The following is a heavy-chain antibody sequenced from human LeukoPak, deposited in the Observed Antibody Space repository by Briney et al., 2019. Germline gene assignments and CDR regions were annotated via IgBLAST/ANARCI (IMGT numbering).Heavy chain of an antibody. CDR1: GGSISSHY. J-gene: IGHJ6*03. CDR2: IYYSGST. V-gene: IGHV4-59*11. D-gene: IGHD1-26*01. CDR3: ARWAAGAPPAFYYYYYMDV. Sequence: TSETLSLTCTVSGGSISSHYWSWIRQPPGKGPEWIGYIYYSGSTNYNPSLKSRVTISVDTSKNQFSLKLSSVTAADTAVYYCARWAAGAPPAFYYYYYMDVWGKGTTVTVSS.